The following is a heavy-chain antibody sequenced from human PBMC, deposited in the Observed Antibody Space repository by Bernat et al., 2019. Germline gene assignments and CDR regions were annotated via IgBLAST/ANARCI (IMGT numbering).Heavy chain of an antibody. J-gene: IGHJ4*02. D-gene: IGHD6-13*01. V-gene: IGHV4-59*01. CDR2: VYYSGST. CDR1: GVSISGYY. CDR3: VRVDSSRDCFDY. Sequence: QVQLQESGPGLVKPSETLSLTCTVSGVSISGYYWSWIRQPPGKGLEWIGYVYYSGSTNYNPSLKSRVVISIATSKNQFSLKLSSVTAADTAVYYCVRVDSSRDCFDYWGQGALVTVSS.